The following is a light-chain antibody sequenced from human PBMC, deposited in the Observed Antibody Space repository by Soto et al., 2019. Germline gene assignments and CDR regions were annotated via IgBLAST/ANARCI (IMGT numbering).Light chain of an antibody. CDR3: SSYTGSNSYV. J-gene: IGLJ1*01. CDR1: STDVGGSNY. Sequence: QSALTQPPSASGSPGQSVTIFCTGTSTDVGGSNYVSWYQQHPGKAPKLMIYEVSKRPSGVPDRFSGSKSGNTASLTVSGLQAEDEADYYCSSYTGSNSYVFGTGTKLTVL. CDR2: EVS. V-gene: IGLV2-8*01.